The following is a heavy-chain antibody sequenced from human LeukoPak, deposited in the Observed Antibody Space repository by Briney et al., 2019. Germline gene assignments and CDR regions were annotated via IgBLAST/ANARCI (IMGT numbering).Heavy chain of an antibody. CDR3: ARATFYFYMDV. CDR2: IYYGGNT. V-gene: IGHV4-59*07. Sequence: SDTLSLTCTVAGGYITTYYWTWIRQTPGKGLEWIGYIYYGGNTNYNPSLNSRVTISVDTSKSQISLNLSSVTAADTATYYCARATFYFYMDVSGKGTTVILSS. J-gene: IGHJ6*03. CDR1: GGYITTYY.